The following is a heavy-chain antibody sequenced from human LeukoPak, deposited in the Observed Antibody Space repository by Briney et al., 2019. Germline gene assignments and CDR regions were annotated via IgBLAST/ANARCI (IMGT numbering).Heavy chain of an antibody. D-gene: IGHD3-10*01. V-gene: IGHV4-39*01. Sequence: SETLSLTCTVSGGSVTTSPYYWGWIRQPPGKGLEWIVSMSHSGSAFYNPSLKSRVSISVDTSKNQFSLRVTSVTAADTALYYCARRSLREAYNRFDPWGQGTLVTVSS. CDR2: MSHSGSA. CDR1: GGSVTTSPYY. J-gene: IGHJ5*02. CDR3: ARRSLREAYNRFDP.